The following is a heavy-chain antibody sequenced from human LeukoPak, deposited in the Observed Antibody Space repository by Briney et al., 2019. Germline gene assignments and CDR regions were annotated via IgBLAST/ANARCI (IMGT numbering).Heavy chain of an antibody. CDR2: IHSGGTT. V-gene: IGHV3-53*01. CDR1: GFTVSNNF. D-gene: IGHD5-12*01. J-gene: IGHJ4*02. Sequence: GGSLRLSCAASGFTVSNNFMSWVRQAPGKGLEWVSVIHSGGTTYYADSVKGRFAISRDNSRNTLYLQMNSLRAEDAAVYYCARGRVTYSGYDFPYYFDYWGQGTLVTVSS. CDR3: ARGRVTYSGYDFPYYFDY.